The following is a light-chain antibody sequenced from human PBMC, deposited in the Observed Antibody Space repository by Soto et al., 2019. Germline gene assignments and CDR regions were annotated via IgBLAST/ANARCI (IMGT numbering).Light chain of an antibody. J-gene: IGLJ1*01. CDR3: LLYDGDAYV. CDR2: STN. CDR1: TGAVSYNYY. Sequence: QAVVTQEPSLTVSPVGTVTLTCASSTGAVSYNYYPNWFQHKPGQAPRALIYSTNKRHSWTPARFSGSLLGGKPALTLSNVQPEDEAEYYCLLYDGDAYVFGTGTKVTVL. V-gene: IGLV7-43*01.